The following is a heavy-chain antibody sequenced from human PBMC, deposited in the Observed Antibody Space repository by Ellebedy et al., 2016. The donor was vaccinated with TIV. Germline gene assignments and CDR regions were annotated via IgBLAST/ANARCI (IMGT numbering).Heavy chain of an antibody. V-gene: IGHV1-18*01. D-gene: IGHD3-10*01. J-gene: IGHJ4*02. Sequence: ASVKVSXXVSGYTFDDYGISWVRQAPGQGLEWMGWISVHNGNTDYAQKLQGRITMTTDTTTSTAYMELRSLRSDDTAVYYCARDRGELDFDYWGQGTLVTVSS. CDR3: ARDRGELDFDY. CDR1: GYTFDDYG. CDR2: ISVHNGNT.